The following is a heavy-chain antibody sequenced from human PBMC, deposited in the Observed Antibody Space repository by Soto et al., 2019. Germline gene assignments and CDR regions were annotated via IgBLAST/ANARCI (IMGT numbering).Heavy chain of an antibody. V-gene: IGHV3-30-3*01. D-gene: IGHD2-21*02. CDR3: ARDSSGVGTFDY. J-gene: IGHJ4*02. CDR1: GFTFSSYA. CDR2: ISYDGSNK. Sequence: GGSLRLSCAASGFTFSSYAMHWVRQAPGKGLEWVAVISYDGSNKYYADSVKGRFTISRDNSKNTLYLQMNSLRAEDTAVYYCARDSSGVGTFDYWGQGTLVTVSS.